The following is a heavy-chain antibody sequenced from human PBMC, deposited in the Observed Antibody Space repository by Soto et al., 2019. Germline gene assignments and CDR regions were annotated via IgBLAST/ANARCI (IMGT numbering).Heavy chain of an antibody. D-gene: IGHD2-15*01. CDR3: ARDYFFKSFAGTLDVLAI. Sequence: ASVKVSCKASGYTFTSYAMHWVRQAPGQRLEWMGWINAGNGNTKYSQKFQGRVTITRDTSASTAYMELSSLRSEDTAVYYCARDYFFKSFAGTLDVLAIWGQGTMV. V-gene: IGHV1-3*01. CDR1: GYTFTSYA. J-gene: IGHJ3*02. CDR2: INAGNGNT.